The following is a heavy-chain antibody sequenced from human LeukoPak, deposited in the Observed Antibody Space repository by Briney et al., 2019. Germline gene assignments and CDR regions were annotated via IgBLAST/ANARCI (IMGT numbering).Heavy chain of an antibody. V-gene: IGHV3-23*01. CDR3: ARGWTYSSFFDY. CDR2: ISGSGGST. D-gene: IGHD6-19*01. CDR1: GFTFSSYA. Sequence: PGGSLRLSCAASGFTFSSYAMSWDRQAPGKGLEWVSAISGSGGSTYYADSVKGRFTISRDNSKNTLYLQMNSLRAEATAVYYGARGWTYSSFFDYGAQGTLFTVS. J-gene: IGHJ4*02.